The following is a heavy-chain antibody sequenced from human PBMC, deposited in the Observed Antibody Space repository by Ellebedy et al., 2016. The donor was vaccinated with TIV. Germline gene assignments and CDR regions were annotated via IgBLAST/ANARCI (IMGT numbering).Heavy chain of an antibody. Sequence: PGGSLRLSCTASGFTFSNHGMNWVRQAPGKGLEWVSSISSRGTYIYYADSVKGRFTISRDNAKNSLYLQMNSLRAEDTAVYYCARDRGGSDTWSLGYWGQGTLVTVSS. CDR2: ISSRGTYI. CDR3: ARDRGGSDTWSLGY. J-gene: IGHJ4*02. V-gene: IGHV3-21*06. D-gene: IGHD3-16*01. CDR1: GFTFSNHG.